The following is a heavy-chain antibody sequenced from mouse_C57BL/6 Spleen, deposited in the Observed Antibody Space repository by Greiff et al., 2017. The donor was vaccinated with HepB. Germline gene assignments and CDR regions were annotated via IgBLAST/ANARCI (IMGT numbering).Heavy chain of an antibody. CDR2: IYPGDGDT. Sequence: QVQLQQSGAELVKPGASVKISCKASGYAFSSYWMNWVKQRPGKGLEWIGQIYPGDGDTNYNGKFKGKATLTADKSSSTAYMQLSSLTSEDSAVYVCARERNYYGSSQDWFAYWGQVTLVTVSA. CDR3: ARERNYYGSSQDWFAY. D-gene: IGHD1-1*01. CDR1: GYAFSSYW. V-gene: IGHV1-80*01. J-gene: IGHJ3*01.